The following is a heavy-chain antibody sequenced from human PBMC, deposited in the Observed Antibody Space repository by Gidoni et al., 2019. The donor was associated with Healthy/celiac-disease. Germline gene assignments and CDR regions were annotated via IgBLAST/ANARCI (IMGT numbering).Heavy chain of an antibody. CDR3: ARSVYGDYVASAFDP. CDR2: IYYSGST. D-gene: IGHD4-17*01. CDR1: GGSISSSSYY. Sequence: QLQLQESGPGLVKPSETLSLTCTVSGGSISSSSYYWGWIRQPPGQGLEWIGSIYYSGSTYYNPSLKSRVTISVDTSKNQFSLKLSSVTAADTAVYYCARSVYGDYVASAFDPWGQGTLVTVSS. V-gene: IGHV4-39*07. J-gene: IGHJ5*02.